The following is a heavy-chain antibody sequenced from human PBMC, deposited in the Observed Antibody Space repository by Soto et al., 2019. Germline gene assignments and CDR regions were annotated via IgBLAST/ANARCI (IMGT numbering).Heavy chain of an antibody. D-gene: IGHD3-22*01. CDR3: AREDESSGYAGTFQH. CDR1: GFTFSSYV. J-gene: IGHJ1*01. CDR2: ISHDGNK. Sequence: QVQLVESGGDVVQPGRSLRLSCAASGFTFSSYVMHWVRQAPGKGLEWVALISHDGNKHYADSVKDRFTISRDDSKNKWKLEMHNLRAEDTALDYCAREDESSGYAGTFQHWGQGTLVTVSP. V-gene: IGHV3-30-3*01.